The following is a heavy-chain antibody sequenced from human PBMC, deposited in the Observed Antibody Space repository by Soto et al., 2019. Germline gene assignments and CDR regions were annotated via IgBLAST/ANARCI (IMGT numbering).Heavy chain of an antibody. CDR3: ARGRYYGSGTYEPYYYGLDV. Sequence: SETLSLTCTVSGGSVSSGSYYWSWIRQPPGKGLEWIGYIYYSGSTNYNPSLKSRVTISVDTSKNQFSLKVSSVTAADTAVYYCARGRYYGSGTYEPYYYGLDVWGQGTTVTVSS. CDR2: IYYSGST. CDR1: GGSVSSGSYY. J-gene: IGHJ6*02. D-gene: IGHD3-10*01. V-gene: IGHV4-61*01.